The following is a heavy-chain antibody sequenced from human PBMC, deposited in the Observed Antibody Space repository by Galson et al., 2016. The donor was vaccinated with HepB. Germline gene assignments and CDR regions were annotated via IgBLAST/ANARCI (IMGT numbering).Heavy chain of an antibody. CDR3: AKEMAEVGKPFFDY. CDR2: VRDNGGT. V-gene: IGHV3-23*01. J-gene: IGHJ4*02. D-gene: IGHD5-24*01. CDR1: GFKFSRFA. Sequence: LXLSCAASGFKFSRFAMSWVRQAPEKGPEWVSGVRDNGGTFYADSVKGRFTISRDNSKNTLYLQMNSLRAEDTASYYCAKEMAEVGKPFFDYWGPGTQISVSA.